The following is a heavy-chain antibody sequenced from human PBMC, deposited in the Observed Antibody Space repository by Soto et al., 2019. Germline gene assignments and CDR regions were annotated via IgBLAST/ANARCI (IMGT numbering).Heavy chain of an antibody. CDR3: ARDLLQSRYCSDGSCYPVTSET. D-gene: IGHD2-15*01. CDR2: INHNGRAV. V-gene: IGHV3-74*01. CDR1: GFTFTTYW. Sequence: VQLVESGGDVVQPGGSLRLSCVASGFTFTTYWMHWVRQAPGGGLVWISRINHNGRAVDYADSVRGRFTMSRDNAQNTVYLQMDSLGAEDTAVYYCARDLLQSRYCSDGSCYPVTSETWGQGTLVTVSS. J-gene: IGHJ5*02.